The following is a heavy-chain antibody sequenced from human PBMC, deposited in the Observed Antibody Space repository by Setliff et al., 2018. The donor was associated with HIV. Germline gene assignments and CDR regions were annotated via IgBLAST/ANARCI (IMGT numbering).Heavy chain of an antibody. Sequence: GASVKVSCKASGYTFTSYAMHWVRQAPGQRLEWMGWINAGNGNTKYSQRFQGRVTITRDTSISTAYMELSSLTSEDTAVYYCARGKGVGGVIITGGLDVWGKGTTVTVS. CDR3: ARGKGVGGVIITGGLDV. CDR2: INAGNGNT. CDR1: GYTFTSYA. J-gene: IGHJ6*03. D-gene: IGHD3-10*01. V-gene: IGHV1-3*01.